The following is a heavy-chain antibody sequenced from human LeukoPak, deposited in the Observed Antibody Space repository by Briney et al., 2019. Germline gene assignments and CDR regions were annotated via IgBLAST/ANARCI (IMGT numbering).Heavy chain of an antibody. J-gene: IGHJ4*02. CDR3: ARPSKDDFLSLD. V-gene: IGHV3-21*01. CDR1: GFTFTTYS. CDR2: ISTRDTFI. D-gene: IGHD3-3*01. Sequence: PGGSLRLSCEASGFTFTTYSMTWVRQTPGEGLEWVSSISTRDTFINYADSVKGRFTISRDNAKNSLFLQMTSLRAEDTAMYYCARPSKDDFLSLDWGQGTLVTVSS.